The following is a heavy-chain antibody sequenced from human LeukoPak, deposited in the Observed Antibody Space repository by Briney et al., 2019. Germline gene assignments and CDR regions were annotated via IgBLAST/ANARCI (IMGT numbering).Heavy chain of an antibody. V-gene: IGHV3-66*01. CDR2: IYSGGSA. Sequence: GGSLRVSCAASGFTVSSNCMSWVRQAPGKGLEWVSVIYSGGSAYYADYVKGRLSISRDDYKNTLYLQMNTLRAEDTAVYYCASSERVYCGGDCYPEGPILWGQGTPVTVSS. CDR1: GFTVSSNC. D-gene: IGHD2-21*02. CDR3: ASSERVYCGGDCYPEGPIL. J-gene: IGHJ1*01.